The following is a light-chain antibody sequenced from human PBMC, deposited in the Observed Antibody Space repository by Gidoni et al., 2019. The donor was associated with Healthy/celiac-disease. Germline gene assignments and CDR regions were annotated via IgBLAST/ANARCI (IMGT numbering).Light chain of an antibody. V-gene: IGLV2-11*01. CDR2: DVS. J-gene: IGLJ3*02. CDR3: CSYAGSYSWV. CDR1: SSDVGGYNY. Sequence: QSAMTQPSSVSGSPGQSVTISCPGTSSDVGGYNYVSWYQQHPGKAPTLMIYDVSKRPSGVPDRVSGSKSVNTASLTISGLQAEDEADYYCCSYAGSYSWVFGGGTKLTVL.